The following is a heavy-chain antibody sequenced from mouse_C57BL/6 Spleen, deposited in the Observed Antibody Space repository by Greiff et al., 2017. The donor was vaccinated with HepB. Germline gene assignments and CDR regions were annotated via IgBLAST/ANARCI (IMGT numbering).Heavy chain of an antibody. CDR2: SRNKANDYTT. V-gene: IGHV7-1*01. CDR1: GFTFSDFY. J-gene: IGHJ1*03. D-gene: IGHD1-1*02. CDR3: ARDGYGLGYFDV. Sequence: EVKVVESGGGLVQSGRSLRLSCATSGFTFSDFYMEWVRQAPGKGLEWIAASRNKANDYTTEYSASVKGRFIVSRDTSQSILYLQMNALRAEDNAIDYCARDGYGLGYFDVWGTGTTVTVSS.